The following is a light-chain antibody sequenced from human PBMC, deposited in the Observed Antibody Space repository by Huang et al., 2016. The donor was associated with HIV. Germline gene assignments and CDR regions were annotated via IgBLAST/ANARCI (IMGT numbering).Light chain of an antibody. CDR2: GAS. Sequence: EIVLTQSPGTLSLSPGERATLSCRDSHSVSSIYLAWYQQKPGQAPRLLIYGASSRATGIPDSFSGSGSGTDFTLTISRLEPEDFAVYYCHQYGSLPRTFGQGTKVEIK. J-gene: IGKJ1*01. V-gene: IGKV3-20*01. CDR3: HQYGSLPRT. CDR1: HSVSSIY.